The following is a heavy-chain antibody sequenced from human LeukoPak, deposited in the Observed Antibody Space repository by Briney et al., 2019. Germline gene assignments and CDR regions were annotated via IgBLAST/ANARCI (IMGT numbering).Heavy chain of an antibody. CDR3: AREEGYGDYVEY. CDR2: INPNSGGT. V-gene: IGHV1-2*06. D-gene: IGHD4-17*01. CDR1: GYTFTGYY. Sequence: GASVKVSCKASGYTFTGYYMHWVRQAPGQGLEWMGRINPNSGGTNYAQKLQGRVTMTTDTSTSTAYMELRSLRSDDTAVYYCAREEGYGDYVEYWGQGTLVTVSS. J-gene: IGHJ4*02.